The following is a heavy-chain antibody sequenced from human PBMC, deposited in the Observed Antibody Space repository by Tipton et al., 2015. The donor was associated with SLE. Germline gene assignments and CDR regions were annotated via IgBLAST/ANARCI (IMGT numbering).Heavy chain of an antibody. CDR3: ARGEYNPFDY. Sequence: LRLSCTVSGGSISSYYWSWIRQPPGKGLEWIGYIYYSGSTNYNPSLKSRVTISVDTSKNQFSLKLSSVTAADTAVYYCARGEYNPFDYWGQGTLVTVSS. V-gene: IGHV4-59*01. D-gene: IGHD1-14*01. CDR2: IYYSGST. CDR1: GGSISSYY. J-gene: IGHJ4*02.